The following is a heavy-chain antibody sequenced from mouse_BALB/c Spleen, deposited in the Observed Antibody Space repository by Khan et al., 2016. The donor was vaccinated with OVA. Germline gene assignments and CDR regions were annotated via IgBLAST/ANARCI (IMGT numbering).Heavy chain of an antibody. CDR1: GYTFINYW. D-gene: IGHD1-1*02. Sequence: VQLQESGAELVKPGASVKMSCKASGYTFINYWILWVKQRPGQGLAWIGYIYPSICATNNNQNFKDKATLTEDRFTKQSYMQLISLTSDDSAVYDCARCCLRWDLDTWGQGTTLTVSS. V-gene: IGHV1-7*01. CDR2: IYPSICAT. J-gene: IGHJ2*01. CDR3: ARCCLRWDLDT.